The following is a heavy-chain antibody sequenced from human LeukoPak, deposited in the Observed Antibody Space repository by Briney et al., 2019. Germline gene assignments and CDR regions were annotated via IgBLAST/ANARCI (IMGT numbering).Heavy chain of an antibody. D-gene: IGHD6-13*01. CDR2: ISSSSSYI. J-gene: IGHJ6*02. V-gene: IGHV3-21*01. CDR3: ARDVYARSWYSSYYYGMDV. Sequence: GGSLRLSCAASGFTFSSYWMHWVRQAPGKGLEWVSSISSSSSYIYYADSVKGRFTISRDNAKNSLYLQMNSLRAEDTAVYYCARDVYARSWYSSYYYGMDVWGQGTTVTVSS. CDR1: GFTFSSYW.